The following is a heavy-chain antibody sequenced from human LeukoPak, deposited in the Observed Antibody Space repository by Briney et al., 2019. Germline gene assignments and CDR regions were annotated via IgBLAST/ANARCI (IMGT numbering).Heavy chain of an antibody. CDR3: ARGFWSGYYIDY. CDR1: GFTFSSYS. D-gene: IGHD3-3*01. V-gene: IGHV3-21*01. Sequence: PGGSLRLSCAASGFTFSSYSMNWVRQAPGKGLEWVSSISSSSSYIYYADSVKGRFTISRDNAENSLYLQMNSLRAEDTAVYYCARGFWSGYYIDYWGQGTLVTVSS. CDR2: ISSSSSYI. J-gene: IGHJ4*02.